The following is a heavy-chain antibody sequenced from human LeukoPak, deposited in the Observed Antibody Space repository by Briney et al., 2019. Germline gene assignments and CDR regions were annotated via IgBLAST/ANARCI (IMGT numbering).Heavy chain of an antibody. D-gene: IGHD3-3*01. CDR3: ERLPLSMSGYPPDY. J-gene: IGHJ4*02. CDR1: GGSVSSTSYS. V-gene: IGHV4-39*01. CDR2: IYYSGKT. Sequence: SETLSLTCTVSGGSVSSTSYSWGWIRQPTGKGLEGIARIYYSGKTYYTPSLNSRPIISVDTSKNQSSLGLTSGTGADTGVYYRERLPLSMSGYPPDYWGEGTLVTVSS.